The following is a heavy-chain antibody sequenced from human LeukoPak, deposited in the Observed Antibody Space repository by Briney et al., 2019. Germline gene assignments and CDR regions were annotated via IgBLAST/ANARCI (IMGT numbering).Heavy chain of an antibody. CDR2: IYDSGST. V-gene: IGHV4-39*01. J-gene: IGHJ4*02. CDR3: ARLDYYDSSGLIDY. CDR1: GGSITSRNYY. Sequence: PSETLSLTCTVSGGSITSRNYYWGWIRQPPGKGLERIGTIYDSGSTYYNPSLKSRITISVDTSKNQFPLKLSSVAAADAAVYYCARLDYYDSSGLIDYWGQGTLVIVSS. D-gene: IGHD3-22*01.